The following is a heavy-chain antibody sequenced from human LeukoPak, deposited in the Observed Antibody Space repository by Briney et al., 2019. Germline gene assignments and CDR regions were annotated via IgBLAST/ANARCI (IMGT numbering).Heavy chain of an antibody. J-gene: IGHJ3*02. V-gene: IGHV4-4*07. D-gene: IGHD2-21*02. CDR1: GGSISSYY. CDR2: IYTSGST. Sequence: PSETLSLTCTVSGGSISSYYWSWIRQPAGKGLEWIGRIYTSGSTNYNPSLKSRVTISVDTSKNQFSLKLSSVTAADTAVYYCASTIPVVGGDSQRGVAFDIWGQGTMVTVSS. CDR3: ASTIPVVGGDSQRGVAFDI.